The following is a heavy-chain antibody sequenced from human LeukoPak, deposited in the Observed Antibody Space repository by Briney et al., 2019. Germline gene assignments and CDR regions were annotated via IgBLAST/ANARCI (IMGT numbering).Heavy chain of an antibody. CDR2: IYYSGST. CDR3: AREGDGYNDFDY. Sequence: SETLSLTCTVSGGSISSYYWSWIRQPPGKGLEWIGYIYYSGSTYYNPSLKSRVTISVDTSKNQFSLKLSSVTAADTAVYYCAREGDGYNDFDYWGQGTLVTVSS. J-gene: IGHJ4*02. V-gene: IGHV4-59*12. CDR1: GGSISSYY. D-gene: IGHD5-24*01.